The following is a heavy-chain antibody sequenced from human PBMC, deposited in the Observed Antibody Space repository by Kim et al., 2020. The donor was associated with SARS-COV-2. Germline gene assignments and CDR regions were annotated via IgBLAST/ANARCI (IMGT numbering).Heavy chain of an antibody. V-gene: IGHV3-64D*09. J-gene: IGHJ4*02. CDR1: GFTFSSYA. CDR3: VRRYSGYDL. CDR2: ISSNGDAT. D-gene: IGHD5-12*01. Sequence: GGSLRLSCSASGFTFSSYAMHWVRQAPGKGLKYVSSISSNGDATYYADSVKGRFTIARDNSKNTLYLQMTSLRVEDTAVYYCVRRYSGYDLWGQGTLVTVSS.